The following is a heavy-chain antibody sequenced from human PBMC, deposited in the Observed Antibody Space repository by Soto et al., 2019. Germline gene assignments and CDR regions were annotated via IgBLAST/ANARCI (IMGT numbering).Heavy chain of an antibody. D-gene: IGHD4-17*01. Sequence: SETLSLTCTVSGGSIRSYYWSWIRQPPGKGLEWIGYIYYSGSTNYNPSLKSRVTISVDTSKNQFSLKLSSVTAADTAVYYCARNGDYVDYWGQGTLVTVSS. CDR1: GGSIRSYY. V-gene: IGHV4-59*01. CDR3: ARNGDYVDY. CDR2: IYYSGST. J-gene: IGHJ4*02.